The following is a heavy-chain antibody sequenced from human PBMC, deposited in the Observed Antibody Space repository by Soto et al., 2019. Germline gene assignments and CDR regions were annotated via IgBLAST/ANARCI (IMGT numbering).Heavy chain of an antibody. CDR3: ARTHSGSYYSVFNY. CDR2: IYRSGTT. CDR1: NFSISSGYY. J-gene: IGHJ4*02. D-gene: IGHD1-26*01. Sequence: SETLSLTXVVSNFSISSGYYWGWIRQSPGKGLEWIASIYRSGTTSYNPSLKSRVTISVDPSKNQLSLMLTAVTAADTAVYYCARTHSGSYYSVFNYWGRGSLVTVSS. V-gene: IGHV4-38-2*01.